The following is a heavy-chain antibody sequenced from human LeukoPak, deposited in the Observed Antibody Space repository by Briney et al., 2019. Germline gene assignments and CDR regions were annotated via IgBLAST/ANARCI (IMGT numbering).Heavy chain of an antibody. CDR2: MYHSGST. V-gene: IGHV4-38-2*01. CDR1: GYSISSGYY. Sequence: SETLSLTCSVSGYSISSGYYWGWIRQPPGKGLEWIGIMYHSGSTYYNPSLKSRVTISVDTSKNQFSLKLSSVTAADTAVYYCARPSTRLDSSYWQGVRAFDIWGQGTMVTVSS. D-gene: IGHD6-19*01. J-gene: IGHJ3*02. CDR3: ARPSTRLDSSYWQGVRAFDI.